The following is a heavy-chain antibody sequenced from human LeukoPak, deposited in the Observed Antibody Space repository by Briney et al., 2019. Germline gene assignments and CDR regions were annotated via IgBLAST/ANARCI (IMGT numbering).Heavy chain of an antibody. V-gene: IGHV4-39*01. Sequence: SETLSLTCTVSGGSISSSIYYWGWIRQPPGKGQEWIGSIYHSGSTYYNPSLESRVTISVDTSNNQFSLKLSSVTVADTAVYYCARLGNTHYGSGSYPPPFDYWGQGALVTVSS. CDR3: ARLGNTHYGSGSYPPPFDY. J-gene: IGHJ4*02. CDR2: IYHSGST. D-gene: IGHD3-10*01. CDR1: GGSISSSIYY.